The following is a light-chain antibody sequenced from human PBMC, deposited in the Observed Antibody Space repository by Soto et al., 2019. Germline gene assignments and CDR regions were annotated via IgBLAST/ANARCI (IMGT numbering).Light chain of an antibody. Sequence: ALTQPPSASGSPGQSVTISCTGTSSDVGGYNYVSWYQQHPGKAPKLMIYEVSKRPSGVPDRFSGSKSGNTASLTVSGLQAEDEADYYCSSYAGSNVVFGGGTKVTVL. CDR3: SSYAGSNVV. V-gene: IGLV2-8*01. CDR1: SSDVGGYNY. J-gene: IGLJ2*01. CDR2: EVS.